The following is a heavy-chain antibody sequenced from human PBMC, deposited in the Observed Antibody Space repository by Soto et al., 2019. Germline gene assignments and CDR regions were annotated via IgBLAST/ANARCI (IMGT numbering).Heavy chain of an antibody. D-gene: IGHD2-8*01. CDR3: ARASYCTNGVCYTGPNYYYGMDV. Sequence: SETLSLTCTVSGGSISSGGYYWSWIRQHPGKGLEWIGYIYYSGSTYYNPSLKSRVTISVDTSKNQFSLKLSSVTAADTAVYYCARASYCTNGVCYTGPNYYYGMDVWGQGTTVTVSS. V-gene: IGHV4-31*03. CDR2: IYYSGST. CDR1: GGSISSGGYY. J-gene: IGHJ6*02.